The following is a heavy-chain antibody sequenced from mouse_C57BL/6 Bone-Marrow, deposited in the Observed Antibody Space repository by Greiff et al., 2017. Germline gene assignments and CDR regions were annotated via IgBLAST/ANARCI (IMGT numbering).Heavy chain of an antibody. CDR3: ARQGTTVVEDY. J-gene: IGHJ2*01. D-gene: IGHD1-1*01. CDR2: ISSGGSYT. Sequence: EVQRVESGGDLVKPGGSLKLSCAASGFTFSSYGMSWVRQTPDKRLEWVATISSGGSYTYYPDSVKGRFTISRDNAKNTLYLQMSSLKSEDTAMYYCARQGTTVVEDYWGQGTTLTVSS. CDR1: GFTFSSYG. V-gene: IGHV5-6*01.